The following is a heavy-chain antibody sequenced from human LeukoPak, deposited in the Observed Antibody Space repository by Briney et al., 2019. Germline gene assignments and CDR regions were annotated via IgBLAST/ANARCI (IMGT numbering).Heavy chain of an antibody. CDR3: ARVRIAAAGRFDY. CDR1: GGTFSSYA. CDR2: IIPIFGTA. V-gene: IGHV1-69*13. D-gene: IGHD6-13*01. Sequence: GASVNVSCKASGGTFSSYAISWVRQAPGQGLEWMGGIIPIFGTANYAQKFQGRVTITADESTSTAYMELSSLRSEDTAVYYCARVRIAAAGRFDYWGQGTLVTVSS. J-gene: IGHJ4*02.